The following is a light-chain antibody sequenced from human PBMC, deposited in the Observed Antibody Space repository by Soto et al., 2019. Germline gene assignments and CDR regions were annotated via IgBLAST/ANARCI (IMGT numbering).Light chain of an antibody. V-gene: IGKV3-11*01. CDR3: QQRSNWPPTIT. Sequence: EIVLTQSPATLSFSPGERATLSCRASQSVSSYLAWYQQKPGQAPRLLIYDASNRATGIPARFSGSGSGTDFTLTISSLEPEDFAVYYCQQRSNWPPTITFGQGTRLEIK. CDR1: QSVSSY. CDR2: DAS. J-gene: IGKJ5*01.